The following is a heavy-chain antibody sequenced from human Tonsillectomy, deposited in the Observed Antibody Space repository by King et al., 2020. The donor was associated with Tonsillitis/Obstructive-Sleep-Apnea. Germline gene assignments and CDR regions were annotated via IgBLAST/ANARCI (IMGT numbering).Heavy chain of an antibody. J-gene: IGHJ6*03. CDR1: GGTFSSYA. V-gene: IGHV1-69*01. Sequence: QLVQSGAEVKKPGSSVKVSCKASGGTFSSYAISWVRQAPGQGLEWMGGSIPIFGTANYAQKFQGRVTITADESTSTAYMGLSSLRSEDTAVYYCARDSLNYANYYYMDVWGKGTTVTVSS. D-gene: IGHD1-7*01. CDR2: SIPIFGTA. CDR3: ARDSLNYANYYYMDV.